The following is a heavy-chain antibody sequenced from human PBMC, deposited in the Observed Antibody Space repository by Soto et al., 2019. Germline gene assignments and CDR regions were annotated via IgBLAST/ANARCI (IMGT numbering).Heavy chain of an antibody. Sequence: PGGSLRLSCAASGFTFSSYGMHWVRQAPGKGLEWVAVISYDGSNKYYADSVKGRFTISRDNSKNTLYLQMNSLRAEDTAVYYCAKDPVAELLVAVAGTSFDYWGQGTLVTVSS. V-gene: IGHV3-30*18. J-gene: IGHJ4*02. CDR1: GFTFSSYG. D-gene: IGHD6-19*01. CDR2: ISYDGSNK. CDR3: AKDPVAELLVAVAGTSFDY.